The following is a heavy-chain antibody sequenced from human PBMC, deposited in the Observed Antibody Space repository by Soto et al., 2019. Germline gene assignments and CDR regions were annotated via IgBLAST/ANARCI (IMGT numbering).Heavy chain of an antibody. Sequence: PGGSLRLSCAASGFTFSSYAMHWVRQAPGKGLEWVAVISYDGSNKYYADSVKGRFTISRDNPKNTLYLQMNSLRAEDTAVYYCARDRGAFDIWGQGTMVTVSS. CDR3: ARDRGAFDI. CDR1: GFTFSSYA. V-gene: IGHV3-30-3*01. CDR2: ISYDGSNK. J-gene: IGHJ3*02.